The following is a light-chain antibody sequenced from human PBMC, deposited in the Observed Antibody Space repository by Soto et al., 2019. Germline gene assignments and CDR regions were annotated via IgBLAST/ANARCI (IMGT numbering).Light chain of an antibody. CDR3: CSYAGTYTVV. Sequence: QSALTKPRSVSGSPGQSVTISCTGTSRDVGDYNYVSWYQQHPGKAPKFIIYEVSKRPSGVPDRFSGSKSGNTASLTISGLQAEDEADYYCCSYAGTYTVVFGGGTKLTVL. J-gene: IGLJ2*01. V-gene: IGLV2-11*01. CDR1: SRDVGDYNY. CDR2: EVS.